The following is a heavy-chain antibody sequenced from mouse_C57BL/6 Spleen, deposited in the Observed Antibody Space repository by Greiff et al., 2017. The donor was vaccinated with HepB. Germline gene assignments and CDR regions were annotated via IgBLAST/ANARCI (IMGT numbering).Heavy chain of an antibody. CDR2: IYPGSGST. J-gene: IGHJ4*01. Sequence: QVQLQQSGAELVKPGASVKMSCKASGYTFTSYWITWVKQRPGQGLEWIGDIYPGSGSTNYNEKFKSKATLTVDTSSSTAYMQLSSLTSEDSAVYYCARRLNYYAMDYWGQGTSVTVSS. CDR1: GYTFTSYW. V-gene: IGHV1-55*01. D-gene: IGHD1-2*01. CDR3: ARRLNYYAMDY.